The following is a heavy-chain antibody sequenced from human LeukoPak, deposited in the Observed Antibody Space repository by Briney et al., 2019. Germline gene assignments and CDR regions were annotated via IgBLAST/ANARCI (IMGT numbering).Heavy chain of an antibody. CDR1: GFTFSSYS. J-gene: IGHJ4*02. CDR2: IRTSNPTI. D-gene: IGHD4-23*01. Sequence: GGSLRLSCAASGFTFSSYSMNWVRQAPGKGLEWVSYIRTSNPTIYYADSVKGRFTVSIDDAEHSLYLQINSLRVEDTAIYYCARDHRWGFDYWGQGTLVTVSS. V-gene: IGHV3-48*01. CDR3: ARDHRWGFDY.